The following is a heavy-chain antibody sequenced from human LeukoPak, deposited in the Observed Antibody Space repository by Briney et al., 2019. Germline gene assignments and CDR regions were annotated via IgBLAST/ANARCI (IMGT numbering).Heavy chain of an antibody. V-gene: IGHV3-21*01. CDR2: ISSGSTYK. J-gene: IGHJ4*02. D-gene: IGHD3-22*01. CDR1: GFTFNIYT. CDR3: ARDLVGGWDDSSGYYYGYFDY. Sequence: GGSLRLSCAASGFTFNIYTMNWVRQAPGKGLEWVSSISSGSTYKYYADSVKGRFTISRDNAKNSLYLQMNSLRAEDTALYYCARDLVGGWDDSSGYYYGYFDYWGQGTLVTVSS.